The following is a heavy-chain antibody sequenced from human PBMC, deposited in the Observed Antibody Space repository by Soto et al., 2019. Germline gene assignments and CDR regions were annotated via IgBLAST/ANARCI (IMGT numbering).Heavy chain of an antibody. CDR2: ILNDGSNR. V-gene: IGHV3-33*01. CDR3: ARDDEYSANGMDV. D-gene: IGHD6-6*01. J-gene: IGHJ6*02. Sequence: QVQLVESGGGVVQPGRSLRLSCAASGFTFSNYGMHWVRQAPGKGLEWVAVILNDGSNRYHADSVKDRFTISRDNSKNTLYLQMNSLRAADTAVYYCARDDEYSANGMDVWGQGTMVTVS. CDR1: GFTFSNYG.